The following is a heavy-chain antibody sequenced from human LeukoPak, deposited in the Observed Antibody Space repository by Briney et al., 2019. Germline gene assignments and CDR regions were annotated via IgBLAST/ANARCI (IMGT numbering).Heavy chain of an antibody. D-gene: IGHD4-11*01. V-gene: IGHV4-34*01. Sequence: PSETLSLTCAVYGGSFSGYYWSWIRQPPGKGLEWIEEINHSGSTNYNPSLKSRVTISVDTSKNQFSLKLSSVTAADTAVYYCARDDDYSNLIDYWGQGTLVTVSS. CDR1: GGSFSGYY. J-gene: IGHJ4*02. CDR2: INHSGST. CDR3: ARDDDYSNLIDY.